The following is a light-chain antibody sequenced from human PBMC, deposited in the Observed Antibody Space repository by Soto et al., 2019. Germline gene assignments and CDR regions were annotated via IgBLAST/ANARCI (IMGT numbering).Light chain of an antibody. Sequence: QSVLTQPPSVSGAPGQRVTISCTGSNSNIGAGYDVHWYQQLPGTAPKLLIYGNNNRPSGVPDRFSGSKSGTSASLAITGLQAEDEADYYCQSYDISLSGSGVFGGGTKVTVL. V-gene: IGLV1-40*01. J-gene: IGLJ2*01. CDR3: QSYDISLSGSGV. CDR1: NSNIGAGYD. CDR2: GNN.